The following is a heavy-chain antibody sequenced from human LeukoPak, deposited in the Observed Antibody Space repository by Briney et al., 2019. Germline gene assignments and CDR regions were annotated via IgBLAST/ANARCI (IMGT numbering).Heavy chain of an antibody. CDR1: GGTFSSYA. D-gene: IGHD3-16*01. CDR2: IIPIFGTA. V-gene: IGHV1-69*01. J-gene: IGHJ4*02. Sequence: SVTVSCTASGGTFSSYAISWVRQPPGQGLEWMGGIIPIFGTANYAQKFQGRVTITADESTSTAYMELSSLRSEDTAVYYCAYASYAYWGQGTLVTVSS. CDR3: AYASYAY.